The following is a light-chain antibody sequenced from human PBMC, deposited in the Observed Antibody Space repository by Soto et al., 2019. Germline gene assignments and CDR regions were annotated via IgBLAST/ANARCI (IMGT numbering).Light chain of an antibody. CDR3: SSYTTNHTRV. J-gene: IGLJ3*02. CDR1: SNDIGGYNY. CDR2: EVY. Sequence: QSVLTQPASVSGSPGQSITFSCTGTSNDIGGYNYVSWIQHHPDKAPKLIIYEVYDRPSGVSNRFSGSKSGNTASLTISGLQPEDEADYYCSSYTTNHTRVFGGGTQLTVL. V-gene: IGLV2-14*01.